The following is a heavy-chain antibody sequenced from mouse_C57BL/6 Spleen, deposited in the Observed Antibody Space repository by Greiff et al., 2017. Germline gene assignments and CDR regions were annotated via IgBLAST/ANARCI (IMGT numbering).Heavy chain of an antibody. Sequence: QVQLQQPGAELVKPGASVKLSCKASGYTFTSYWMHWVQQRPGQGLEWIGMIHPTSGSTNYNEKFKSKATLTVDKSSSTAYMQLSSLTSEDSAVYYCAREITTVVAKAMDYWGQGTSVTVSS. D-gene: IGHD1-1*01. CDR3: AREITTVVAKAMDY. CDR1: GYTFTSYW. V-gene: IGHV1-64*01. CDR2: IHPTSGST. J-gene: IGHJ4*01.